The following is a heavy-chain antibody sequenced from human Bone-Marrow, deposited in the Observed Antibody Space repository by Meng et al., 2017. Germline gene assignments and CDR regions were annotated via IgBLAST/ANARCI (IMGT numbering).Heavy chain of an antibody. D-gene: IGHD3-3*01. V-gene: IGHV7-4-1*02. J-gene: IGHJ4*02. Sequence: ASVKVSCKASGYTFTSYAMNWVRQTPGQGLEWMGWINTNTGNPTYAQGFTGRFVFSLDTSVSTAYLQISSLKAEDTAVYYCARGLHYYDFWSGYYPFDYWGQGTLVTVSS. CDR3: ARGLHYYDFWSGYYPFDY. CDR1: GYTFTSYA. CDR2: INTNTGNP.